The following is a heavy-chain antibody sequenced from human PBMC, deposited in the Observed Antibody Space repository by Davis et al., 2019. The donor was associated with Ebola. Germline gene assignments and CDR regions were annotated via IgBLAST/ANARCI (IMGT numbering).Heavy chain of an antibody. CDR1: GYTFSTYG. CDR2: ISAYNGNT. CDR3: ARDRFRGLRAIDY. Sequence: ASVKVSCKASGYTFSTYGISWVRQAPGQGLEWLGWISAYNGNTNYVEKLQGRVTMTTDTSTSTAYMELRSLRSDDTAVYYCARDRFRGLRAIDYWGQGTLVTVSS. D-gene: IGHD5-12*01. J-gene: IGHJ4*02. V-gene: IGHV1-18*01.